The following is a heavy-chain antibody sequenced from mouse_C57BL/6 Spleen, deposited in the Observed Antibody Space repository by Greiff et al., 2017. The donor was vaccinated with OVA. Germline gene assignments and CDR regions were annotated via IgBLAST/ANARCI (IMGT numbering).Heavy chain of an antibody. CDR1: GFTFNTYA. CDR2: IRSKSSNNEK. D-gene: IGHD2-2*01. J-gene: IGHJ1*03. Sequence: EVLLVESGGGLVQPKGSLKLSCAASGFTFNTYAMHWVRQAPGKGLEWVARIRSKSSNNEKYYADAVKDRVTISRDDSQSMLYLQMNNLKTEDTAVYYCGRDSGYDVGFDVWGTGTTVTVSS. V-gene: IGHV10-3*01. CDR3: GRDSGYDVGFDV.